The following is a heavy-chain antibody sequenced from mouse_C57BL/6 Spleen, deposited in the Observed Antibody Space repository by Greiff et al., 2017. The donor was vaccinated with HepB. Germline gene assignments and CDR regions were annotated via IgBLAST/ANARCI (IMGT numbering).Heavy chain of an antibody. V-gene: IGHV14-4*01. CDR3: TTDYYGRPFAY. CDR1: GFNIKDDY. Sequence: EVQLQQSGAELVRPGASVKLSCTASGFNIKDDYMHWVKQRPEQGLEWIGWSDPENGDTEYASKFQGKASITADTSSNTAFLQLSSLTSEDTDVYYCTTDYYGRPFAYWGQGALVTVSA. CDR2: SDPENGDT. J-gene: IGHJ3*01. D-gene: IGHD1-1*01.